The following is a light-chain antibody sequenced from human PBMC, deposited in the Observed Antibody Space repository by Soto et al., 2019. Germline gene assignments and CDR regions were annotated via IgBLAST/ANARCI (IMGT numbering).Light chain of an antibody. CDR2: GAS. CDR1: QSFTNNF. J-gene: IGKJ3*01. V-gene: IGKV3-20*01. Sequence: IVMTQSPSTLSFSPGERATLSCGASQSFTNNFLAWYQQKPGQAPRLLIYGASSRDTGVPDRFSGSGSGTDFTLTISRLEPEDFAVYYCQQYGTPPFTFGPGTKVDIK. CDR3: QQYGTPPFT.